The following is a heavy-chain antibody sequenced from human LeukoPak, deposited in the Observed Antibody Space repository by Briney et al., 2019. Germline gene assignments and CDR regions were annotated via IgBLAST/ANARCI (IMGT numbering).Heavy chain of an antibody. CDR3: AKALYGSGGGY. Sequence: GGSLRLSCAASGFTVSSNYMSWVRQAPGKGLEWVSVIYSGGSTYYADSVKGRFTISRDNSKNTLFLQMNSLRAEDTAVYYCAKALYGSGGGYWGQGTLVTVSS. D-gene: IGHD3-10*01. V-gene: IGHV3-53*01. CDR2: IYSGGST. J-gene: IGHJ4*02. CDR1: GFTVSSNY.